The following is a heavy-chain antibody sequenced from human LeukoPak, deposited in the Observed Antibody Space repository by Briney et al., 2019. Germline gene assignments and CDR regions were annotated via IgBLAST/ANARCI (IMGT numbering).Heavy chain of an antibody. Sequence: GGSLRLSCAASGFTFSIYAMSGVRQAPGKGLEWVANIKQDGSEKYYVDSARGRFTISRDNAKNSLYLQMNSLRAEDTAVYYCARDGHYDAFDIWGQGTMVTVSS. CDR2: IKQDGSEK. CDR3: ARDGHYDAFDI. D-gene: IGHD1-26*01. CDR1: GFTFSIYA. V-gene: IGHV3-7*01. J-gene: IGHJ3*02.